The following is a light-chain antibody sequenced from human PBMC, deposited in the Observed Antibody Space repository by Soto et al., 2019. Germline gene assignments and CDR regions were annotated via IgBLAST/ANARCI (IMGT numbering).Light chain of an antibody. CDR1: QSLRSS. V-gene: IGKV3-15*01. CDR3: QQYNNWPPVT. J-gene: IGKJ4*01. Sequence: ETMMTQSPDTLSVSLGERATLSCRASQSLRSSLAWYQQKPGQAPRLLIYDASTRATGIPARFSGSGSGTDFTLTISSLQSEDFAVYFCQQYNNWPPVTFGGGTKVDIK. CDR2: DAS.